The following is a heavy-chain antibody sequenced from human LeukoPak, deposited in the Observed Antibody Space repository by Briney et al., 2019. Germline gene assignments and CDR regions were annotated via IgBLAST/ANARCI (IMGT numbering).Heavy chain of an antibody. V-gene: IGHV4-59*01. CDR3: ARGFRGAAYSYYFDY. D-gene: IGHD3-10*01. CDR1: GVSITNNY. Sequence: SETLSLTCNVSGVSITNNYWSWIRQAPGKGLEWIGYIYYSGSSNYNPSLKSRVTISVDTSKNQFSLKLSSVTAADTAVYYCARGFRGAAYSYYFDYWGQGTLVTVSS. J-gene: IGHJ4*02. CDR2: IYYSGSS.